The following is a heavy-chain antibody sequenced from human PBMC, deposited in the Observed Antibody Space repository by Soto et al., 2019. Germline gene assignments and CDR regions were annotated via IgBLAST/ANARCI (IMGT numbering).Heavy chain of an antibody. D-gene: IGHD1-26*01. Sequence: ASVKVSCKASGYTFTSYGISWVRQAPGQGLEWMGWISAYNGNTNYAQKLQGRVTMTTDTSTSTAYMELRSLRSDDTAVYSCARDKSRVGATCVFGYWGQGTLVTVSS. CDR3: ARDKSRVGATCVFGY. J-gene: IGHJ4*02. CDR2: ISAYNGNT. CDR1: GYTFTSYG. V-gene: IGHV1-18*04.